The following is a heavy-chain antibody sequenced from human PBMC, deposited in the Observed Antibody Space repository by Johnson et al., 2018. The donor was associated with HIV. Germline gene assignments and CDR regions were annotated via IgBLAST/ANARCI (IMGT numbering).Heavy chain of an antibody. CDR3: ARDGRGLDAFDI. V-gene: IGHV3-11*04. J-gene: IGHJ3*02. D-gene: IGHD3/OR15-3a*01. Sequence: QVQLVESGGDLVKPGGSLRLSCGASEFILSDYYISWVRQAPEKGLEWISYISSSGGTIFYADSEKGRFTISRDIAKNTLYLQMNSLRAEDTAVYYCARDGRGLDAFDIWGQGTVVTVSS. CDR2: ISSSGGTI. CDR1: EFILSDYY.